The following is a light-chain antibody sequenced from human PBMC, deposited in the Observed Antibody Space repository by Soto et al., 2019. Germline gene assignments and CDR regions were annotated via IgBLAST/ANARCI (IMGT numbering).Light chain of an antibody. CDR3: QQRTKWPVT. CDR1: QSVGSS. J-gene: IGKJ5*01. V-gene: IGKV3-11*01. CDR2: DAS. Sequence: EVGFSQRPSTLYLSPGERATLSCRASQSVGSSLAWYQQKPGQAPRLLIYDASTRATGIPARFSGSGSATEFILTISGLQSEDFAVYYCQQRTKWPVTFGQGTRLEI.